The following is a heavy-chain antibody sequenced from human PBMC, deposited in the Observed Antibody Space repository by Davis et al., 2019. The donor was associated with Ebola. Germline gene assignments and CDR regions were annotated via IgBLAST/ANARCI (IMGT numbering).Heavy chain of an antibody. D-gene: IGHD1-26*01. V-gene: IGHV3-33*06. Sequence: GESLKISCAASGFTFSSYGMHWVRQAPGKGLEWVAVIWYDGSNKYYADSVKGRFTISRDNSKNTLYLQMNSLRAEDTAVYFCAKVDWESVPHWGQGTRVTVSS. CDR2: IWYDGSNK. J-gene: IGHJ4*02. CDR1: GFTFSSYG. CDR3: AKVDWESVPH.